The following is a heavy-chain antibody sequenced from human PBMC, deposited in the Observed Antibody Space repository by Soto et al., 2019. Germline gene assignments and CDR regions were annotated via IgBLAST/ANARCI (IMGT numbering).Heavy chain of an antibody. CDR3: ARDVGYCSGGSCWAFDI. J-gene: IGHJ3*02. CDR1: GGSISSYY. D-gene: IGHD2-15*01. CDR2: IYYSGST. Sequence: SETLSLTCTVSGGSISSYYWSWIRQPPGKGLEWIGYIYYSGSTNYNPSLKSRVTISVDTSKNQFSLKLSSVTAADTAVYYCARDVGYCSGGSCWAFDIWGQGTMVTVSS. V-gene: IGHV4-59*01.